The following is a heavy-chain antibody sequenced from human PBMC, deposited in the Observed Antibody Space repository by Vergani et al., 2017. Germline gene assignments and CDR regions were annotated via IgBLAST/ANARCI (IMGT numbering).Heavy chain of an antibody. D-gene: IGHD3-22*01. CDR2: IRSKAYGGTT. Sequence: EVQLVESGGGLVQPGRSLRLSCTASGFTFGDYAMSWVRQAPGKGLEWVGFIRSKAYGGTTEYAASVKGRFTISRDDSKSIAYLQMNSLKTEDTAVYYCTTEPPDGSGLNYYFDYWGQGTLVTVSS. CDR3: TTEPPDGSGLNYYFDY. V-gene: IGHV3-49*04. CDR1: GFTFGDYA. J-gene: IGHJ4*02.